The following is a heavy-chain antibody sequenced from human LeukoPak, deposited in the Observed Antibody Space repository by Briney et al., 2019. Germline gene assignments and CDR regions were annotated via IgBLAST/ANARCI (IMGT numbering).Heavy chain of an antibody. CDR3: ATGANWFDP. V-gene: IGHV4-61*02. CDR1: GDSISSGDYY. Sequence: PSETLSLTCTVSGDSISSGDYYWSWIRQPAGKGLEWIGRISSSGSTNYNPSLKSRVTISVDTSKNQSSLKLSSVTAADTAVYYCATGANWFDPWGQGTLVTVSS. J-gene: IGHJ5*02. CDR2: ISSSGST.